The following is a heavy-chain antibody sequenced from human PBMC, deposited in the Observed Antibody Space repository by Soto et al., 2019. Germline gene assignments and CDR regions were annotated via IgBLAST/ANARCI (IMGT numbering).Heavy chain of an antibody. D-gene: IGHD6-19*01. V-gene: IGHV4-4*02. Sequence: QVQLQESGPGLMKPSGTLSLTCAVSGGSISTNWWRWVRQPPGKGLEWIGEIYHSGATNYNPSLKNRVTMSVDKSQNHLSLNLNSVTAADTAVYSCARHIAVSGTRGFDFWGHGTLVTVSS. CDR1: GGSISTNW. CDR2: IYHSGAT. CDR3: ARHIAVSGTRGFDF. J-gene: IGHJ4*01.